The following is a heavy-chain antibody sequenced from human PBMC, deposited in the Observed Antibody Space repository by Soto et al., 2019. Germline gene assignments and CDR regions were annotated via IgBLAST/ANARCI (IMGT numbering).Heavy chain of an antibody. J-gene: IGHJ4*02. V-gene: IGHV6-1*01. CDR1: GDSVSSSSAA. D-gene: IGHD6-19*01. CDR2: TYYRSKWYN. CDR3: VRGMGGYSSGWYDY. Sequence: QVQLQRSGPGLVKPSQTLSLTCDISGDSVSSSSAAWNWIRQSPSRGLEWLGRTYYRSKWYNEYAVSLISRIIINPDTFKNQFSLQLNSVTPEDTAVYYCVRGMGGYSSGWYDYWGQGTLVTVSS.